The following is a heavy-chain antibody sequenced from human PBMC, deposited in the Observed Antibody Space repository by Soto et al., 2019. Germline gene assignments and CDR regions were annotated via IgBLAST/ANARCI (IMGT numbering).Heavy chain of an antibody. CDR1: GGSISSSSYY. CDR3: ARLGGSYFENHDC. D-gene: IGHD1-26*01. V-gene: IGHV4-39*01. Sequence: QLQLLESGPGLVKPSETLSLTCTVSGGSISSSSYYWGWIRQPPGKGLEWIGSISYSGSTYYNPSLKSRVTISVDTSKTQFSLKLSSVTAADTAVYYCARLGGSYFENHDCWGQGTLVTVSS. CDR2: ISYSGST. J-gene: IGHJ4*02.